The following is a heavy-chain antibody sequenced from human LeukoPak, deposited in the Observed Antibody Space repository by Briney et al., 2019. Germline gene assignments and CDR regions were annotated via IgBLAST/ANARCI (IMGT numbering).Heavy chain of an antibody. J-gene: IGHJ4*02. CDR2: INPNSGGT. D-gene: IGHD1-26*01. Sequence: ASVKVSCKASGYTFTGYYMHWVRRAPGQGLEWMGWINPNSGGTNYAQKFRGRVTMTRDTSISTAYMELSRLRSDDTAVYYCASSDPRTSGSYNYWGQGTLVTVSS. CDR3: ASSDPRTSGSYNY. CDR1: GYTFTGYY. V-gene: IGHV1-2*02.